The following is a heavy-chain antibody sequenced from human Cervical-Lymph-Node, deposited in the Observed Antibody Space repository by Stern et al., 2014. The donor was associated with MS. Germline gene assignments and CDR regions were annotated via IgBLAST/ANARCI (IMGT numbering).Heavy chain of an antibody. V-gene: IGHV3-33*01. CDR3: AMFGGGNYFDY. D-gene: IGHD3-10*02. CDR1: GFTFSSYG. J-gene: IGHJ4*02. Sequence: MQLVESGGGVVQPGRSLRLSCAASGFTFSSYGLHWVRQAPGQGLEWVAVIWSDGSNKYYADSVKGRITISRDTSKNTLYLQMNSLRDEDMAVYYCAMFGGGNYFDYWGQGTLVTVSS. CDR2: IWSDGSNK.